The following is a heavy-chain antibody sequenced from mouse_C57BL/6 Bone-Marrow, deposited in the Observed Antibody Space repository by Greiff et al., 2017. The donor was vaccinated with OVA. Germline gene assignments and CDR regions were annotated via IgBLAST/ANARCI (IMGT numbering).Heavy chain of an antibody. Sequence: QVQLKQPGAELVKPGASVKLSCKASGYTFTSYWMHWVKQRPGQGLEWIGMIHPNSGSTNYNEKFKSKATLTVDKSSSTAYMQLSSLTSEDSAVYYCARRELWYFDVWGTGTTVTVSS. CDR1: GYTFTSYW. V-gene: IGHV1-64*01. CDR3: ARRELWYFDV. CDR2: IHPNSGST. D-gene: IGHD4-1*01. J-gene: IGHJ1*03.